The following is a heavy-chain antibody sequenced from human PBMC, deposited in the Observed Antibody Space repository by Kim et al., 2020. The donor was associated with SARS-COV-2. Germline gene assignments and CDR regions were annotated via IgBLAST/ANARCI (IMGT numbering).Heavy chain of an antibody. D-gene: IGHD3-10*01. Sequence: SETLSLTCTVSGGSISSSSYYWGWIRQPPGKGLEWIGSIYYSGSTYYNPSLKSRVTISVDTSKNQFSLKLSSVTAADTAVYYCARVAYYGSGSSIGGQGTLVTVSS. J-gene: IGHJ4*02. CDR3: ARVAYYGSGSSI. CDR1: GGSISSSSYY. V-gene: IGHV4-39*07. CDR2: IYYSGST.